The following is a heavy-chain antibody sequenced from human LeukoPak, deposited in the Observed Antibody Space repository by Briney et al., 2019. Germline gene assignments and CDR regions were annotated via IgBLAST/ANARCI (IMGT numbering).Heavy chain of an antibody. CDR2: ISGRTSTI. CDR3: ARAGVVVVTATNDY. Sequence: PGGSLRLSCVVSGFTFSPYSMNWVRQAPGKGLEWVAYISGRTSTIYYADSVYGRFTISRDNAKNSLYLQMNSLRAEDTAVYYCARAGVVVVTATNDYWGQGTLVTVSS. V-gene: IGHV3-48*01. D-gene: IGHD2-21*02. CDR1: GFTFSPYS. J-gene: IGHJ4*02.